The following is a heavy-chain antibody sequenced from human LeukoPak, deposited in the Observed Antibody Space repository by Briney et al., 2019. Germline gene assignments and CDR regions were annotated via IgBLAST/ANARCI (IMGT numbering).Heavy chain of an antibody. Sequence: SETLSLTCTVSGGSISSSSYYWGWIRQPPGKGLEWIGSIYYSGSTYYNPSLKSRVTISVDTSKNQFSLKLSSVTAADTAVYYCARVASLRYYYGSGPVGPWGQGTLVTVSS. CDR2: IYYSGST. CDR3: ARVASLRYYYGSGPVGP. J-gene: IGHJ5*02. D-gene: IGHD3-10*01. V-gene: IGHV4-39*07. CDR1: GGSISSSSYY.